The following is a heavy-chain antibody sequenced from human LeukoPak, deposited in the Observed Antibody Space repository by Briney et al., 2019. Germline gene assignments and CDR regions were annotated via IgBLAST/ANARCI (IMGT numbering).Heavy chain of an antibody. CDR1: GYSISSGYY. CDR3: ARVYGYSYVSHLDY. V-gene: IGHV4-38-2*02. D-gene: IGHD5-18*01. J-gene: IGHJ4*02. CDR2: IYHSGST. Sequence: SETLSLTCTVSGYSISSGYYWGWIRQPPGKGLEWIGNIYHSGSTNYNPSLKSRVTISVDTSKNQFSLKLSSVTAADTAVYYCARVYGYSYVSHLDYWGQGTLVTVSS.